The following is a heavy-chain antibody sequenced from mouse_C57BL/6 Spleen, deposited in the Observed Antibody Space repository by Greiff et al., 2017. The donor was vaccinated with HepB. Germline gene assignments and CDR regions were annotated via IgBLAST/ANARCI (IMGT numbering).Heavy chain of an antibody. CDR2: IDPETGGT. CDR3: TRIYYDYDGYYFDY. J-gene: IGHJ2*01. CDR1: GYTFTDYE. D-gene: IGHD2-4*01. Sequence: VQLQQSGAELVRPGASVTLSCKASGYTFTDYEMHWVKQTPVHGLEWIGAIDPETGGTAYNQKFKGKAILTADKSSSTAYMELRSPTSEDSAVYYCTRIYYDYDGYYFDYWGQGTTLTVSS. V-gene: IGHV1-15*01.